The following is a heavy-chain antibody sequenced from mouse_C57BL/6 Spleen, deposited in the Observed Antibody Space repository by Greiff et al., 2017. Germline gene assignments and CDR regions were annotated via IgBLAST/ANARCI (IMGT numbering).Heavy chain of an antibody. CDR1: GYTFTSYW. Sequence: QVQLQQPGAELVMPGASVKLSCKASGYTFTSYWMHWVKQRPGQGLEWIGEIDPSDNYTNYNQKFKGKSTLTVDKSSSTAYMQLSSLTSEDSAVYYCARGNGYYYAMDYWGQGTSVTVSS. D-gene: IGHD2-2*01. CDR3: ARGNGYYYAMDY. J-gene: IGHJ4*01. CDR2: IDPSDNYT. V-gene: IGHV1-69*01.